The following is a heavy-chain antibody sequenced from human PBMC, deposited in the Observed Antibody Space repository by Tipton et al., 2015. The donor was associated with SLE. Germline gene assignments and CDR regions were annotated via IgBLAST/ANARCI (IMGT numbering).Heavy chain of an antibody. J-gene: IGHJ3*02. CDR1: GGSINSGGYY. CDR3: TRDRGIFGIKGGSFDI. CDR2: IYYSGGTYGST. Sequence: LRLSCTVSGGSINSGGYYWSWIRQHPGKGLEWIGYIYYSGGTYGSTFYNPSLESRVTISLDTSKNQFSLKLSSVTAADTAVYFCTRDRGIFGIKGGSFDIWGQGTMVTVSS. V-gene: IGHV4-31*02. D-gene: IGHD3-3*01.